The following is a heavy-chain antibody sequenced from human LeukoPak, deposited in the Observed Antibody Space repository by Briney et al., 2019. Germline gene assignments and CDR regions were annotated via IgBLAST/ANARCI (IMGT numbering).Heavy chain of an antibody. CDR3: VKDKYPVVVAATLDY. CDR2: ISSNGGIT. J-gene: IGHJ4*02. V-gene: IGHV3-64D*09. D-gene: IGHD2-15*01. CDR1: GFTFSNYV. Sequence: GGALRLSCSGSGFTFSNYVMHWVRQAAGKGLEYVSDISSNGGITYYADSVKGRFTVSRHNSKNMLYLQMNSLRAEDTAVYYCVKDKYPVVVAATLDYWGQGILVTVSS.